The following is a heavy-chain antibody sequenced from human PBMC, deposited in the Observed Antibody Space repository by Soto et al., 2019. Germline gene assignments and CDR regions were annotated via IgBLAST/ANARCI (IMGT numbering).Heavy chain of an antibody. CDR2: INQDGNED. D-gene: IGHD1-1*01. J-gene: IGHJ4*02. CDR3: ARTGDGHHDFLDY. V-gene: IGHV3-7*01. CDR1: EFNFSSYW. Sequence: PVGPKRLSYAASEFNFSSYWRNWVSQAPGKGLEWVANINQDGNEDNLLDSVKGRFTISRDNAKNSLFLQMNSLRVDDTAVYYCARTGDGHHDFLDYWGQGALVTVSS.